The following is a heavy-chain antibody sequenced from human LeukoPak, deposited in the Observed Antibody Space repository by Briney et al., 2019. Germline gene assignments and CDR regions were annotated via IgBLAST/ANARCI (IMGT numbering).Heavy chain of an antibody. CDR3: ARRPRYCSGGSCYNWFDP. CDR1: GGSIISSRDH. Sequence: PETLSLTCSVSGGSIISSRDHWSWIRQPPGKGLEWIGEINHSGSTNYNPSLKSRVTISVDTSKNQFSLKLSSVTAADTAVYYCARRPRYCSGGSCYNWFDPWGQGTLVTVSS. CDR2: INHSGST. V-gene: IGHV4-34*01. J-gene: IGHJ5*02. D-gene: IGHD2-15*01.